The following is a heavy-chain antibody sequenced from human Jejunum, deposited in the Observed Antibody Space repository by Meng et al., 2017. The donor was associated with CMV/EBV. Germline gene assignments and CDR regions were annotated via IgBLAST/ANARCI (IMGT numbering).Heavy chain of an antibody. V-gene: IGHV1-18*01. CDR2: ISAYNANT. CDR1: GYTFTNYG. Sequence: SGYTFTNYGISWVRRAPGQGLEWMGWISAYNANTNYAQKFQGRVTLTTDTSTNTAYMDLTNLRSDDTAVYFCARDPLLNSNFHPLEYWGQGTLVTVSS. J-gene: IGHJ4*02. CDR3: ARDPLLNSNFHPLEY. D-gene: IGHD4-11*01.